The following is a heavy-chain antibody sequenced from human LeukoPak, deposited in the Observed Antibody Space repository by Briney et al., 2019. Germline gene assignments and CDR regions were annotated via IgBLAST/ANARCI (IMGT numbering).Heavy chain of an antibody. D-gene: IGHD3-10*01. Sequence: GGSLRLSCAASGFTFSSYEMNWVRQAPGEGLEWVSYISSSGSTIYYADSVKGRFTISRDNAKNSLYLQMNSLRAEDTAVYYCARSMVRGVQGDYWGQGTLVTVSS. V-gene: IGHV3-48*03. CDR2: ISSSGSTI. J-gene: IGHJ4*02. CDR1: GFTFSSYE. CDR3: ARSMVRGVQGDY.